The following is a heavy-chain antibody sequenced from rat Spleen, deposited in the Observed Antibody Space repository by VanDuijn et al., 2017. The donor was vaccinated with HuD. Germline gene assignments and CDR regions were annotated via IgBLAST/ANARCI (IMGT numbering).Heavy chain of an antibody. CDR1: GFTFNNYW. J-gene: IGHJ4*01. V-gene: IGHV5-31*01. Sequence: EVQLVESGGGLVQPGRSLKLSCVASGFTFNNYWMTWIRQAPGKGLEWVASITNTGGSTYYPDSVKGRFTISRDNAKSTLYLQMNSLRSEDTATYYCTRGTTQGAVMDAWGQGASVTVSS. CDR2: ITNTGGST. CDR3: TRGTTQGAVMDA. D-gene: IGHD1-4*01.